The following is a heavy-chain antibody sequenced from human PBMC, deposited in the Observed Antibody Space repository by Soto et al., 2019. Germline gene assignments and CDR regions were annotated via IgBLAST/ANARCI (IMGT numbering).Heavy chain of an antibody. D-gene: IGHD5-18*01. CDR1: GGSISSGGYS. V-gene: IGHV4-30-2*01. J-gene: IGHJ4*03. CDR3: SRGGHGQLWMIDA. Sequence: SETLPVTCAVSGGSISSGGYSWSWIRQPPGKGLEWIGYIYHNGYTYYNPSLKSRVTISVDRSKNQFSLKLSSVTAADTAVYYGSRGGHGQLWMIDACGQAIQV. CDR2: IYHNGYT.